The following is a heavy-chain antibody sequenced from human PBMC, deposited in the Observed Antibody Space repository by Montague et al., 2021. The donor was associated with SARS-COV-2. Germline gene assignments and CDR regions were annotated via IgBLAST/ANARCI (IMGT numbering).Heavy chain of an antibody. J-gene: IGHJ4*02. CDR3: ARAERGSCGDGNCYQYFFNY. Sequence: CAISGDSVSTNSGTWNWVRLSPSRGLEWLGRTYYRSEWYSDYSVSVKSRISINPDTSKNQFPFQLNSVTPEDTAVYYCARAERGSCGDGNCYQYFFNYWGQGTLVTVSS. D-gene: IGHD2-15*01. CDR1: GDSVSTNSGT. CDR2: TYYRSEWYS. V-gene: IGHV6-1*01.